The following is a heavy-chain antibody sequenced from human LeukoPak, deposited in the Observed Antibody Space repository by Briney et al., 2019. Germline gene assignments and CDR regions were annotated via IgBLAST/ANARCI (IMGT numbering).Heavy chain of an antibody. CDR3: ARAAYCGGDCYSGVEYFQH. CDR2: ISAYNGNT. CDR1: GYTFTSYG. D-gene: IGHD2-21*02. Sequence: ASVKVSCKASGYTFTSYGITWVRQAPGQGLEWMGWISAYNGNTNYAQNLQGRVTMTTDTSTNTAYMELRSLRSDDTAVYYCARAAYCGGDCYSGVEYFQHWGQGTLVTASS. J-gene: IGHJ1*01. V-gene: IGHV1-18*01.